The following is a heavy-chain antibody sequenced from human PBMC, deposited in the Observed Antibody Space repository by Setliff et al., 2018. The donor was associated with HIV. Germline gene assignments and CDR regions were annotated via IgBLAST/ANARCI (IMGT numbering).Heavy chain of an antibody. CDR3: ARDQRLSY. CDR1: GGSFSGYY. V-gene: IGHV4-34*11. CDR2: IYHAGNT. Sequence: SETLSLTCTVYGGSFSGYYWAWIRQPPGKGLEWIGYIYHAGNTYYNPSLKSRVTISVDTSKNQISLKLSSVTAADTAVYYCARDQRLSYWGQGTLVTVSS. J-gene: IGHJ4*02.